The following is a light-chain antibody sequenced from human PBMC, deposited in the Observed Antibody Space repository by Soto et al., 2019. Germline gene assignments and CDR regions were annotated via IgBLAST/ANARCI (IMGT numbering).Light chain of an antibody. CDR1: QSVSSTY. V-gene: IGKV3-20*01. J-gene: IGKJ2*03. Sequence: EVVLTQSPGTLSLSPGERATLSCRASQSVSSTYLAWYQQKPGQAPRLLIYRASSRATGIPDRFSGSGSGTDFTLTISRLEPEDFAVYYCQQYGSSPPYSFGQGTTLEIK. CDR3: QQYGSSPPYS. CDR2: RAS.